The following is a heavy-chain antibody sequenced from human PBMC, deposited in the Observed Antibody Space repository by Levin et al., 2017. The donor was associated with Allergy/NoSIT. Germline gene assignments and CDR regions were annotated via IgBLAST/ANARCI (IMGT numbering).Heavy chain of an antibody. D-gene: IGHD2-8*01. CDR2: ISYDGSNK. J-gene: IGHJ4*02. Sequence: SCAASGFTFSSYAMHWVRQAPGKGLEWVAVISYDGSNKYYADSVKGRFTISRDNSKNTLYLQMNSLRAEDTAVYYCARDVWSQFHDYWGQGTLVTVSS. CDR3: ARDVWSQFHDY. V-gene: IGHV3-30-3*01. CDR1: GFTFSSYA.